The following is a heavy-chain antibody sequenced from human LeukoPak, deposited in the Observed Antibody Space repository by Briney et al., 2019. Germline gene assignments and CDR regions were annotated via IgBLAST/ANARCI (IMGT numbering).Heavy chain of an antibody. CDR2: IYSGGST. CDR1: GFTVSSNY. J-gene: IGHJ4*02. D-gene: IGHD3-22*01. Sequence: PGGSLRLSCAASGFTVSSNYVSWVRQAPGKGLEWVSVIYSGGSTSYADSVKGRFTISRDNSKNTLYLQMNSLRTEDKAVYYCARGGSYFDISGYYFYWGQGTLVTVSS. V-gene: IGHV3-66*01. CDR3: ARGGSYFDISGYYFY.